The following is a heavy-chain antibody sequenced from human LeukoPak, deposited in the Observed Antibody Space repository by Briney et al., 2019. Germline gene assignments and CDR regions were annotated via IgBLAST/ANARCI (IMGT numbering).Heavy chain of an antibody. CDR3: AKDRSHCFNDVCSEFDH. Sequence: PGKSLRLSCVASGFTLSSYGMHWVRQAPGKGLEWVALISYDGSQKYYADSVKGRFTVSRDNSKSLLYLQMDSLRAEDTAVYFCAKDRSHCFNDVCSEFDHWGQGTLATVSS. CDR1: GFTLSSYG. V-gene: IGHV3-30*18. D-gene: IGHD2-8*01. J-gene: IGHJ4*02. CDR2: ISYDGSQK.